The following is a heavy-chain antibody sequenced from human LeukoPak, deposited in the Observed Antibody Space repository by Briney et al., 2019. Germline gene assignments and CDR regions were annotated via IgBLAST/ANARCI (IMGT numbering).Heavy chain of an antibody. CDR1: GFTFDDYA. J-gene: IGHJ6*03. CDR2: IRSKAYGGTT. V-gene: IGHV3-49*04. D-gene: IGHD6-6*01. Sequence: GGSLRLSCTASGFTFDDYAMSWVRQAPGKGLEWVGFIRSKAYGGTTEYAASVKGRFTISRDDSKSIAYLQMNSLKTEDTAVYYCTRARTRSSSNYYMDVWGKGTTVTVSS. CDR3: TRARTRSSSNYYMDV.